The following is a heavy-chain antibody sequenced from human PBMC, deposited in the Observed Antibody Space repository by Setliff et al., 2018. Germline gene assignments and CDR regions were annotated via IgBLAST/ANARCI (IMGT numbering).Heavy chain of an antibody. CDR3: ARDTHQWDPLYFDS. V-gene: IGHV1-2*02. CDR1: GGTFSSKA. J-gene: IGHJ4*02. Sequence: ASVKVSCKASGGTFSSKAISWVRQAPGQGLEWMGWINPNSGGTNYAQKFQGRVTMTRDTSISTAYMELSRLRSDDTAMYYCARDTHQWDPLYFDSWGQGTLVTVSS. D-gene: IGHD1-26*01. CDR2: INPNSGGT.